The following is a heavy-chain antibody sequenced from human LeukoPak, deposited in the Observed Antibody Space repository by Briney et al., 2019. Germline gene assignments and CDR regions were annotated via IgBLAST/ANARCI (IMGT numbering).Heavy chain of an antibody. J-gene: IGHJ4*02. CDR1: GGSISSTSYY. Sequence: NLWETLSLSCTVSGGSISSTSYYWAWIRQPPGKGLEWIGSTYYSGSTSYNPSLKSRVTISVDTSKNQFSLKLSSVTAADTAVYYCARVPGGYYDSSGPFFDYWGQGTLVTVSS. D-gene: IGHD3-22*01. V-gene: IGHV4-39*01. CDR2: TYYSGST. CDR3: ARVPGGYYDSSGPFFDY.